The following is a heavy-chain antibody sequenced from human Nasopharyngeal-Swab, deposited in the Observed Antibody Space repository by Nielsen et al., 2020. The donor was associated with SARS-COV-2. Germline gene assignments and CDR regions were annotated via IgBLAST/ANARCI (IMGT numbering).Heavy chain of an antibody. V-gene: IGHV4-39*07. Sequence: SETLSLTCTVSGDSIAYSTFYWGWIRQPPGKGLERIGNIYYNGNTYQDPSLKSRLTISVDKSKNQFSLQLSSVTAADPAVYYCVRSSSWYYFDYWAQGTQVTVSS. J-gene: IGHJ4*02. CDR3: VRSSSWYYFDY. CDR2: IYYNGNT. CDR1: GDSIAYSTFY. D-gene: IGHD6-13*01.